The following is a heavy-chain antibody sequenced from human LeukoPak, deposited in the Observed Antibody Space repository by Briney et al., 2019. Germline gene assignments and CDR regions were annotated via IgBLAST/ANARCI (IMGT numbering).Heavy chain of an antibody. J-gene: IGHJ5*02. CDR1: GGSISSSSYY. V-gene: IGHV4-39*07. D-gene: IGHD5-12*01. Sequence: PSETLSLTCTVSGGSISSSSYYWGRIRQPPGKGLEWIGSIYYSGSTYYNPSLKSRVTISVDTSKNQFSLKLSSVTAADTAVYYCARSPQRKWATILTGRRPPYNWFDPWGQGTLVTVSS. CDR3: ARSPQRKWATILTGRRPPYNWFDP. CDR2: IYYSGST.